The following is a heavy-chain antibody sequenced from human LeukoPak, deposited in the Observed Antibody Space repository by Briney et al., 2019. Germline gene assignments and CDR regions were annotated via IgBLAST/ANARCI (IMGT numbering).Heavy chain of an antibody. J-gene: IGHJ3*02. CDR3: ARDSPKYYYDSSGYNDAFDI. D-gene: IGHD3-22*01. V-gene: IGHV4-59*01. Sequence: SETLSLTCTVSGGSISSYYWSWIRQPPGKGLEWIGYIYYSGSTNYNPSLKSRVTISVDTSKNQFSLKLSSVTAADTAVYYCARDSPKYYYDSSGYNDAFDIWGQGTMVTVSS. CDR1: GGSISSYY. CDR2: IYYSGST.